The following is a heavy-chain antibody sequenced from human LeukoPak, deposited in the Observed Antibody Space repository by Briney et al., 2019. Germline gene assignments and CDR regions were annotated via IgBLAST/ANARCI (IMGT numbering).Heavy chain of an antibody. V-gene: IGHV4-4*02. D-gene: IGHD5-12*01. CDR1: GGSISSSNW. CDR3: ARGGGWLRLPMQSVQAHNYYYYYMDV. J-gene: IGHJ6*03. Sequence: SGTLSLTCAVSGGSISSSNWWSWVRQPPGKGLEWIGEIYHSGSTNYNPSLKSRVTISVDKSKNQFSLKLSSVTAADTAVYYCARGGGWLRLPMQSVQAHNYYYYYMDVWGKGTTVTVSS. CDR2: IYHSGST.